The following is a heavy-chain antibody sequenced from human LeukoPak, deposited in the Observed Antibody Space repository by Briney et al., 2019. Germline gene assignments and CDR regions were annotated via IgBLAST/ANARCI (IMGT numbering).Heavy chain of an antibody. D-gene: IGHD3-9*01. CDR3: ARERRYYDILTGPYGMDV. Sequence: AGGSLRLSCAASGFTFSSYSMNWVRQAPGKGLEWVSSISSSSSYIYYADSVKGRFTISRDNSKNTLYLQMNSLRAEDTAVYYCARERRYYDILTGPYGMDVWGQGTTVTVSS. J-gene: IGHJ6*02. V-gene: IGHV3-21*04. CDR2: ISSSSSYI. CDR1: GFTFSSYS.